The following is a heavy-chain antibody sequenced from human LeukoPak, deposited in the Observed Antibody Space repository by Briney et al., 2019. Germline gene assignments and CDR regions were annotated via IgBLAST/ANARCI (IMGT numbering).Heavy chain of an antibody. CDR2: IASHARDA. D-gene: IGHD2-21*01. V-gene: IGHV3-30*03. CDR1: AFTFNKYD. Sequence: GGSLRLSCTISAFTFNKYDMNWVRQTPGKGLEWVAVIASHARDAHYSDFVKGRFTISRDNSKDTLYLQMNNLEVEDTAVYYCARDRLNRADCGTNCYSAVFDYWGQGALVTVSS. CDR3: ARDRLNRADCGTNCYSAVFDY. J-gene: IGHJ4*02.